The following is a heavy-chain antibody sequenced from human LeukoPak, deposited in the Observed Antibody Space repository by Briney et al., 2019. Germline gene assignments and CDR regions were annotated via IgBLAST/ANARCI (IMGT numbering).Heavy chain of an antibody. J-gene: IGHJ4*02. CDR3: AKVRVGGQTFYDFDY. Sequence: GASLRLSCAASGFTFSSYAMSWVRHAPGKGLECVSSISGSGGSTYYADSVKGRFTISRDNSKNTLYLQMNSLRAEDTAVYYCAKVRVGGQTFYDFDYWGPGTMVTVS. CDR2: ISGSGGST. D-gene: IGHD4-23*01. CDR1: GFTFSSYA. V-gene: IGHV3-23*01.